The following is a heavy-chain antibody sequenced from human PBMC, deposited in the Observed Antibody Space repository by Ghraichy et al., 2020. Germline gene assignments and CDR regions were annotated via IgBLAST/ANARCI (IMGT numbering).Heavy chain of an antibody. V-gene: IGHV4-39*01. Sequence: SETLSLTCTVSGGSISSSSYYWGWIRQPPGKGLEWIGSIYYSGSTYYNPSLKSRVTISVDTSKNQFSLKLSSLTAADTAVYYCARGVSGPGGPLAFDYWGQGTLVTVSS. J-gene: IGHJ4*02. CDR1: GGSISSSSYY. D-gene: IGHD2-8*01. CDR3: ARGVSGPGGPLAFDY. CDR2: IYYSGST.